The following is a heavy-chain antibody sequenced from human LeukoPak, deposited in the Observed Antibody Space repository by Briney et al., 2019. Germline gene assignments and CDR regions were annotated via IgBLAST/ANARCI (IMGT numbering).Heavy chain of an antibody. CDR3: ARDANRIFGVVITDYYYMDV. D-gene: IGHD3-3*01. J-gene: IGHJ6*03. V-gene: IGHV3-48*04. CDR2: ISSSSSTI. Sequence: PGGSLRLSCAASGFTFSSYSMNWVRQAPGKGLEWVSYISSSSSTIYYADSVKGRFTISRDNAKNSLYLQMNSLRAEDTAVYYCARDANRIFGVVITDYYYMDVWGKGTTVTVSS. CDR1: GFTFSSYS.